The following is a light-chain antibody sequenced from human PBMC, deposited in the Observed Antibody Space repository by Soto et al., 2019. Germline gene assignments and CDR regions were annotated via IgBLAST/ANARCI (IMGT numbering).Light chain of an antibody. J-gene: IGKJ2*01. CDR1: QSILYNSNNKNS. CDR3: QQYFGRPS. V-gene: IGKV4-1*01. CDR2: WAT. Sequence: DIVMTQSPDSLAVSLGERATINCKSSQSILYNSNNKNSLAWYQQKSGQPPKLLISWATTRESGVPDRFSGSGYGTDFSLTITSLQAEDVAVYYCQQYFGRPSFGQGTKLEIK.